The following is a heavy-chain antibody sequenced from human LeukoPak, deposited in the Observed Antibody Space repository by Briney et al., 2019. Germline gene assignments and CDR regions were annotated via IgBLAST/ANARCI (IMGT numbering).Heavy chain of an antibody. J-gene: IGHJ4*02. D-gene: IGHD3-10*01. CDR3: AGRRRRGYGSGSYYSGDY. V-gene: IGHV1-69*06. CDR2: IIPIFGTA. Sequence: GASVKVSCKASGGTFSSYAISWVRQAPGQGLEWMGGIIPIFGTANYAQKFQGRVTITADKSTSTAYMELSSLRSEDTAVYYCAGRRRRGYGSGSYYSGDYWGQGTLVTVSS. CDR1: GGTFSSYA.